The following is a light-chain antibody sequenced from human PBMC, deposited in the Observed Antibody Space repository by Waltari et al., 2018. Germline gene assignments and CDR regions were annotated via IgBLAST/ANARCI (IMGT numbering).Light chain of an antibody. Sequence: EIVLTLSPAPVSLSPGERATLPCRASQSVSSYLAWYQQKPGQAPRLLIYDASNRATGIPDRFSGSGSGTDFTLTISSLEPEDFAVYYCQQRSNWAITFGQGTRLEIK. CDR3: QQRSNWAIT. CDR2: DAS. CDR1: QSVSSY. V-gene: IGKV3-11*01. J-gene: IGKJ5*01.